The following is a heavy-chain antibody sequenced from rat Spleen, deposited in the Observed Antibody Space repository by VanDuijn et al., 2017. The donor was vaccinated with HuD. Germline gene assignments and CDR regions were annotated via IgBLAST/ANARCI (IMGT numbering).Heavy chain of an antibody. J-gene: IGHJ2*01. V-gene: IGHV5-7*01. CDR3: ARSDNGGYFDY. CDR2: ISYDGTNT. Sequence: EVQLVESGGGLVQPGRSLKLSCAASGFIFSDYYMAWVRQAPTKGLEWVATISYDGTNTYYRDSVKGRFTISRDDAKSTLYLQMDSLRSEDTAMYFCARSDNGGYFDYWGQGVMVTVSS. D-gene: IGHD1-10*01. CDR1: GFIFSDYY.